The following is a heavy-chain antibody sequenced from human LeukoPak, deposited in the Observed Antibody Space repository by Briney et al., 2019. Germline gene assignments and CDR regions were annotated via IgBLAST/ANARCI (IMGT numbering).Heavy chain of an antibody. D-gene: IGHD6-19*01. J-gene: IGHJ2*01. CDR2: ISYDGSNK. V-gene: IGHV3-30*18. CDR3: AKDRNGQWVGYWYFDL. CDR1: GFTFSSYG. Sequence: TGGSLRLSCAASGFTFSSYGMHWVRQAPGKGLEWVAVISYDGSNKYYADSVKGRFTISRDNSKNTLYLQMNSLRAEDTAVYYCAKDRNGQWVGYWYFDLWGRGTLVTVSS.